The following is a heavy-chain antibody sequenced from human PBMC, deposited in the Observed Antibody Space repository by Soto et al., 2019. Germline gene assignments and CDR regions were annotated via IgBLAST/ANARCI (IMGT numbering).Heavy chain of an antibody. CDR1: GYTFTGYY. CDR2: INPNSGGT. Sequence: GASVKVSCKASGYTFTGYYMHWVRQAPGQGLEGMGWINPNSGGTNYAQKFQRRVTMTRDTSISTAYMELSRLRSDDTAAYYWARDYPDSSGYYAFDYWGQGTLVTVSS. D-gene: IGHD3-22*01. V-gene: IGHV1-2*02. J-gene: IGHJ4*02. CDR3: ARDYPDSSGYYAFDY.